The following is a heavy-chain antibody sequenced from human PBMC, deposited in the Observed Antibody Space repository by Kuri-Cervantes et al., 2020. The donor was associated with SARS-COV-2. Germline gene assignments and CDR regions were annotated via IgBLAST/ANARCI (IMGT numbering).Heavy chain of an antibody. J-gene: IGHJ3*02. Sequence: GESPKISCAASGLTFRSYSMNWVRQSPGKGLEWVASITSDSRYIYYAGSVKGRFTISRDNAKNSLYLEMNSLRAEDTAVYYCAKDWLPDDAFDIWGQGTMVTVSS. CDR2: ITSDSRYI. CDR3: AKDWLPDDAFDI. D-gene: IGHD6-19*01. V-gene: IGHV3-21*01. CDR1: GLTFRSYS.